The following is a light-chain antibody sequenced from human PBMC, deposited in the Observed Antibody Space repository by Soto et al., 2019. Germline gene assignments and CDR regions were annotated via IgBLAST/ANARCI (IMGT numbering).Light chain of an antibody. J-gene: IGLJ2*01. CDR2: GNS. Sequence: QSLLTQPPSVSGAPGQRVTISCTGSSSNIGAGYDVHWYQQLPRTAPKLLIYGNSNRPSGVPDRFSGSKSGTSASLAITGLQAEDEADYYCQSYDSSLSGWVFGGGTQLTVL. CDR3: QSYDSSLSGWV. CDR1: SSNIGAGYD. V-gene: IGLV1-40*01.